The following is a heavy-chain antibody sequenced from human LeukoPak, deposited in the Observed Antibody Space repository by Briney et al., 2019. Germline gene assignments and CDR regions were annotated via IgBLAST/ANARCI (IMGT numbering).Heavy chain of an antibody. CDR3: ARVGRIQYFDC. V-gene: IGHV3-48*03. J-gene: IGHJ4*02. CDR2: ISSSGSTI. CDR1: GFTFSSSE. Sequence: PGGSLRLSCAASGFTFSSSEMIWVRQAPGKGLEWVSYISSSGSTIYYADSVKGRFTISRDNAENSLYLQMNSLRAEDTAVYYCARVGRIQYFDCWGQGTLVTVSS. D-gene: IGHD5-18*01.